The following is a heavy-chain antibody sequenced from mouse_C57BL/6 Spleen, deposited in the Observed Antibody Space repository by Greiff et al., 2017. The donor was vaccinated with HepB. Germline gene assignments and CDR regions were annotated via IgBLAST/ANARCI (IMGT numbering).Heavy chain of an antibody. D-gene: IGHD1-1*01. Sequence: DVQLVESGGDLVKPGGSLKLSCAASGFTFSSYGMSWVRQTPDKRLEWVATISSGGSYTYYPDSVKGRFTISRDNAKNTLYLQMSSLKSEDTAMYYCARHLATVVAKDYFDYWGQGTTLTVSS. V-gene: IGHV5-6*01. CDR2: ISSGGSYT. J-gene: IGHJ2*01. CDR1: GFTFSSYG. CDR3: ARHLATVVAKDYFDY.